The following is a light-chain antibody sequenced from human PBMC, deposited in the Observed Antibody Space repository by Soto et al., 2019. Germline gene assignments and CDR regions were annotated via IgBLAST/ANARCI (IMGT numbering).Light chain of an antibody. CDR3: GTWDSSRSAHV. Sequence: QSVLTQPPSVSAATGQKVTISCSGSSSNIENNYVSWYQQLPGTAPKLLIYDNNNRPSGIPDRFSGSKSGTSATLGITGLQTGDEADFYCGTWDSSRSAHVVGTGTKVTVL. CDR1: SSNIENNY. V-gene: IGLV1-51*01. J-gene: IGLJ1*01. CDR2: DNN.